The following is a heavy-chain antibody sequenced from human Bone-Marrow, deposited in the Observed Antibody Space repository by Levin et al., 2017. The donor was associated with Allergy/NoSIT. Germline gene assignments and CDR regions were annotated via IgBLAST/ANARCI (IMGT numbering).Heavy chain of an antibody. CDR2: TYHRTYYGSTWYD. D-gene: IGHD4-23*01. V-gene: IGHV6-1*01. CDR1: GDTIFSNSAS. Sequence: SETLSLTCAISGDTIFSNSASWNWIRQSPSRGLEWLGRTYHRTYYGSTWYDDYAVSVKSRLTITPDTSKNQISLQLSSVTPEDTAIYYCARGGVGMTVAIFTYWGQGTLVTVSS. CDR3: ARGGVGMTVAIFTY. J-gene: IGHJ4*02.